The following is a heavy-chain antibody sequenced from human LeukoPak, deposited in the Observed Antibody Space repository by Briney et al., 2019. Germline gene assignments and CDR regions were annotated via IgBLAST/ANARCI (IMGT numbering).Heavy chain of an antibody. CDR3: AKDVIHDYGDYRPGGDY. J-gene: IGHJ4*02. CDR1: GFTFSSYG. Sequence: PGVSLRLSCAASGFTFSSYGMSWVRQAPGKGLEWVSAISGSGGSTYYVDSVKGRFTISRDNSKNTLYLQMNSLRAEDTAVYYCAKDVIHDYGDYRPGGDYWGQGTLVTVSS. CDR2: ISGSGGST. V-gene: IGHV3-23*01. D-gene: IGHD4-17*01.